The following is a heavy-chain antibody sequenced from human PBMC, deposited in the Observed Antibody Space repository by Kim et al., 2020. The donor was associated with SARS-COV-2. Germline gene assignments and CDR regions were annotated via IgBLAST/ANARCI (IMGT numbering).Heavy chain of an antibody. Sequence: SETLSLTCTVSGGSISSSSYYWGWIRQPPGKGLEWIGSIYYSGSTYYNPSLKSRVTISVDTSKNQFSLKLSSVTAADTAVYYCARHGYSSKRPIDYWGQGTLVTVSS. CDR1: GGSISSSSYY. V-gene: IGHV4-39*01. CDR3: ARHGYSSKRPIDY. J-gene: IGHJ4*02. CDR2: IYYSGST. D-gene: IGHD6-13*01.